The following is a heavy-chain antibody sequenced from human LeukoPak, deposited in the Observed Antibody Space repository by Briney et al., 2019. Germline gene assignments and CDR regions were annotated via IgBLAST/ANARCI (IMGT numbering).Heavy chain of an antibody. CDR3: ARDAAYDRFDY. CDR2: ISSSSSYI. CDR1: GFTFRDYY. V-gene: IGHV3-11*05. Sequence: GGSLRLSCVASGFTFRDYYMSWIRRAPGKGLEWVSYISSSSSYIDYADSVKGRFTISRDNAKNSLHLQMKSLRAEDTAVYYCARDAAYDRFDYWGQGTLVTVSS. D-gene: IGHD3-22*01. J-gene: IGHJ4*02.